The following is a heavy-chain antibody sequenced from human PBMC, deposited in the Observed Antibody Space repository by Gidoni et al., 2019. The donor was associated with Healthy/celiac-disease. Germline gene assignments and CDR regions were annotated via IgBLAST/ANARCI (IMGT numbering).Heavy chain of an antibody. CDR1: GGSFSGYY. D-gene: IGHD3-3*01. J-gene: IGHJ6*02. CDR3: ARGSIFGVVITYYYGMDV. Sequence: QVQLQQWGAGLLKPSETLSLTCAVYGGSFSGYYWSWIRQPPGKGLEWIGEINHSGSTNYNPSLKSRVTISVDTSKNQFSLKLSSVTAADTAVYYCARGSIFGVVITYYYGMDVWGQGTTVTVSS. CDR2: INHSGST. V-gene: IGHV4-34*01.